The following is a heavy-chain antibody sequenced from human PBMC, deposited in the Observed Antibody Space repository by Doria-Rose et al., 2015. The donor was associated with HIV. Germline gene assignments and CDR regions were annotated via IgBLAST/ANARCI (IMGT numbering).Heavy chain of an antibody. CDR2: IFTDDER. CDR3: ARIKSSRWYHKYYFDF. J-gene: IGHJ4*02. Sequence: QVTLKESGPVLVKPTETLTLTCTVSGVSLSSPGMGVSWIRQPPGKAQEWLANIFTDDERYYKTSLKSRLTISRATSKSQVVRTITDMDPVDTATYYCARIKSSRWYHKYYFDFWGQGTLVIVSA. D-gene: IGHD6-13*01. V-gene: IGHV2-26*01. CDR1: GVSLSSPGMG.